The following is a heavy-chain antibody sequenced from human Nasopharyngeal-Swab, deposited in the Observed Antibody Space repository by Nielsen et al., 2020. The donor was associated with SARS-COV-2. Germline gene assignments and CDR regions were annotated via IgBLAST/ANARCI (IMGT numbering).Heavy chain of an antibody. Sequence: ASLKISCAASCFVFSSVWMSWVRQAPGKGLEWVGRIKRKADGGTVEYATAVRGRFSISRDDSRNTLFLQMNRLKTEDTAVYYCTTLHRTGWFWGQGTLVTVSS. D-gene: IGHD6-19*01. V-gene: IGHV3-15*01. J-gene: IGHJ4*02. CDR2: IKRKADGGTV. CDR3: TTLHRTGWF. CDR1: CFVFSSVW.